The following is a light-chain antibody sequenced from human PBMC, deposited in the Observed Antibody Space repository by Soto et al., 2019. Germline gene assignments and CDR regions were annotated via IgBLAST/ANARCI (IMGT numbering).Light chain of an antibody. V-gene: IGKV3-20*01. CDR1: QTVRNNY. J-gene: IGKJ1*01. Sequence: VLPSPPATLSLSPGAGATLSCRASQTVRNNYLAWYQQKPGQAPRLLIYDASSRATGIPDRFSGSGSGTDFTLTISRLEPEDFAVYYCQQYGISHWTFGQGTKVEIK. CDR3: QQYGISHWT. CDR2: DAS.